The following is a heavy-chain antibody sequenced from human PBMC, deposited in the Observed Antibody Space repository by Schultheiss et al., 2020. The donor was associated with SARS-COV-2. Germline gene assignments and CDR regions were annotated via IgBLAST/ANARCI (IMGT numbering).Heavy chain of an antibody. J-gene: IGHJ6*03. CDR2: INHSGST. CDR3: ARVSIFGVVNDYYYYYYMDV. Sequence: GSLRLSCAVYGGSFSGYYWSWIRQPPGKGLEWIGEINHSGSTNYNPSLKSRVTISVDTSKNQFSLKLSSVTAADTAVYYCARVSIFGVVNDYYYYYYMDVWGKGTTVTVSS. V-gene: IGHV4-34*01. CDR1: GGSFSGYY. D-gene: IGHD3-3*01.